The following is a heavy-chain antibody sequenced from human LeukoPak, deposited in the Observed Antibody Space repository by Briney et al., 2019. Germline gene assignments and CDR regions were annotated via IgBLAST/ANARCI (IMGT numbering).Heavy chain of an antibody. CDR1: GFNFNSYS. J-gene: IGHJ4*02. Sequence: PGGSLRLSCAASGFNFNSYSLTWVRQAPGKGLEWLAYIPASGSTTFSADSVKGRFTISRDNAKNSLYLQMNSLRAEDTAVYYCARGYYDSSGYYQSFDYWGQGTLVTVSS. CDR3: ARGYYDSSGYYQSFDY. D-gene: IGHD3-22*01. CDR2: IPASGSTT. V-gene: IGHV3-48*04.